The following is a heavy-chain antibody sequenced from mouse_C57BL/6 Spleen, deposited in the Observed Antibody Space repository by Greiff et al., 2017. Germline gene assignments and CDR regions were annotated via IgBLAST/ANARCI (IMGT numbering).Heavy chain of an antibody. J-gene: IGHJ3*01. CDR3: ARRDYGYDVWFAY. D-gene: IGHD2-2*01. V-gene: IGHV1-50*01. CDR1: GYTFTSYW. CDR2: IDPSDSYT. Sequence: VQLQQPGAELVKPGASVKLSCKASGYTFTSYWMQWVKQRPGQGLEWIGEIDPSDSYTNYNQKFKGKATLTVDKSSSTAYMQLSSLTSEDSAVYYCARRDYGYDVWFAYWGQGTLVTVSA.